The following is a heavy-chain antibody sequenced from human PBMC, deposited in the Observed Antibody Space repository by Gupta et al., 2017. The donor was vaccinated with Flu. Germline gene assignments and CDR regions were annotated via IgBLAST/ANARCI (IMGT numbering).Heavy chain of an antibody. CDR3: TTDRDRGLQDSAFLYDY. CDR2: IKSKVNGETT. D-gene: IGHD4-11*01. Sequence: EVQLVESGGDLVKPGGSLRLSCAASGFGFVGAWMSWVRQTPGRGLEWVGRIKSKVNGETTDYAAPVKGRFTISRDDSKTTLYLQMNSLRTEETAVDYCTTDRDRGLQDSAFLYDYWGQGTLVTVSP. CDR1: GFGFVGAW. V-gene: IGHV3-15*01. J-gene: IGHJ4*02.